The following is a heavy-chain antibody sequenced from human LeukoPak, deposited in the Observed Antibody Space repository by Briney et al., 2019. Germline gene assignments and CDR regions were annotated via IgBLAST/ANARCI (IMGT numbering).Heavy chain of an antibody. CDR2: IIPIFGTA. Sequence: SVKVCCKASGGTFSSYAISWVRQAPGQGLEWMGGIIPIFGTANYAQKFQGRVTITADESTSTAYMELSSLRSEDTAVYYCARAILGSGYSTLPDYGMDVWGQGTTVTVSS. CDR1: GGTFSSYA. CDR3: ARAILGSGYSTLPDYGMDV. D-gene: IGHD3-22*01. J-gene: IGHJ6*02. V-gene: IGHV1-69*13.